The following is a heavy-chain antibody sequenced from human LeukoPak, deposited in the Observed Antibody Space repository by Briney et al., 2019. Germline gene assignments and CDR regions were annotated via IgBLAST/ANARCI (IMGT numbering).Heavy chain of an antibody. CDR3: ARDQLSVGASDY. J-gene: IGHJ4*02. CDR1: GFIVSSNY. D-gene: IGHD1-26*01. V-gene: IGHV3-66*01. Sequence: GGSLRLSCAASGFIVSSNYMSWVRQAPGKGLEWVSVIYSGGSTYYADSVKGRFTISRDNSKNTLYLQMNSLRAEDTAVYYCARDQLSVGASDYWGQGTLVTVSS. CDR2: IYSGGST.